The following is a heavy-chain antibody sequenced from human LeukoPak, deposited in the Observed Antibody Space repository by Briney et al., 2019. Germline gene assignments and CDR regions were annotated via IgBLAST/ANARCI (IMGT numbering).Heavy chain of an antibody. CDR1: GLTFNNSV. J-gene: IGHJ4*02. CDR2: ITSSGNTT. V-gene: IGHV3-23*01. Sequence: GGSLRLSCAATGLTFNNSVLTWVRQAPGKGLEWVSTITSSGNTTYYADSVKGRFTISRDNSQNTLFLQMNSLRVEDTAVYYCAHFMGTTPFDYWGQGTLVTVSS. D-gene: IGHD4-11*01. CDR3: AHFMGTTPFDY.